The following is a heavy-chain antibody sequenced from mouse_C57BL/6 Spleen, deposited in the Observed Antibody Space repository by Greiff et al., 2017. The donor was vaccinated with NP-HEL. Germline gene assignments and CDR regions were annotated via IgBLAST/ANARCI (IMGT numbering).Heavy chain of an antibody. CDR1: GFTFSDYG. CDR2: ISSGSSTI. CDR3: ARSYYYADPYFDV. V-gene: IGHV5-17*01. D-gene: IGHD1-1*01. J-gene: IGHJ1*03. Sequence: EVNLVESGGGLVKPGGSLKLSCAASGFTFSDYGMHWVRQAPEKGLEWVAYISSGSSTIYYADTVKGRFTISRDNAKNTLFLQMTSLRSEDTAMYYCARSYYYADPYFDVWGTGTTVTVSS.